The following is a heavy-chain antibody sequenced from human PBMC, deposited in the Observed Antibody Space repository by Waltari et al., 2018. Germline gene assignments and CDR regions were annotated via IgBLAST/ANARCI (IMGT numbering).Heavy chain of an antibody. CDR2: RVLKGSKK. Sequence: VRQAQCKVLEWVSIRVLKGSKKYYADSVKDRFTISRDNSKSTIYLQMNSLRAEETAVYFCARDRCTWTGAGDYFDDCGQGTLVTVSS. J-gene: IGHJ4*02. CDR3: ARDRCTWTGAGDYFDD. V-gene: IGHV3-33*01. D-gene: IGHD6-19*01.